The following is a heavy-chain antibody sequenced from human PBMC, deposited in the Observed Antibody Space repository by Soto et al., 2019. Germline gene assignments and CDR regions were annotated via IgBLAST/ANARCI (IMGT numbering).Heavy chain of an antibody. CDR1: GGTFSSYA. J-gene: IGHJ5*02. V-gene: IGHV1-69*01. CDR3: AREGTDTAMPYNWFDP. D-gene: IGHD5-18*01. Sequence: QVQLVQSGAEVKKPGSSVKVSCKASGGTFSSYAISWVRQAPGQGLEWMGGIIPIFGTANYAQKFQGRVTITADESTSTAYIELSSLRSEDTAVYYCAREGTDTAMPYNWFDPWGQGTLVTVSS. CDR2: IIPIFGTA.